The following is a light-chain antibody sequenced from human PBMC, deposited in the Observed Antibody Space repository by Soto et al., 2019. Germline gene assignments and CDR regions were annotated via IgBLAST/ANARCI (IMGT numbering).Light chain of an antibody. Sequence: QSALTQPASVSESPGQSITISCAGTSSDVGAYNFVSWYQQHPGKAPKLMIYDVSYRPSGVPSRFSGSKSGNTASLTISGRQAEDEAHYYCSLYTPSASLVIFGGGTKLTVL. CDR3: SLYTPSASLVI. CDR1: SSDVGAYNF. CDR2: DVS. J-gene: IGLJ2*01. V-gene: IGLV2-14*03.